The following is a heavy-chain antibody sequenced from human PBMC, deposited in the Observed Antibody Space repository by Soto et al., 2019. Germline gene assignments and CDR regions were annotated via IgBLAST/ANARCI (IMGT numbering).Heavy chain of an antibody. CDR3: AHIPNYYQYNWFDP. CDR1: GFSLSTSGVG. J-gene: IGHJ5*02. CDR2: IYWDDDK. V-gene: IGHV2-5*02. D-gene: IGHD3-10*01. Sequence: QITLKESGPTLVKPTQTLTLTCTFSGFSLSTSGVGVGWIRQPPGKALECLALIYWDDDKRYSPSLKSRLTITKDTSKNQVVLTMTNMDPVDTATHYCAHIPNYYQYNWFDPWGQGTLVTVSS.